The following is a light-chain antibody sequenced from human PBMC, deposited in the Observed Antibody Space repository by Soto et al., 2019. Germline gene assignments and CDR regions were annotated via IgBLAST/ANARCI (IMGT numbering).Light chain of an antibody. CDR1: QSITTY. CDR3: QQSYRTART. Sequence: DIPMTQSPASVCASVGNRDTITCRASQSITTYLNWYQHKPGKAPKLLMHDASSLDSGVPSRFSGSGSGTDFTLTISRLQPEDFAPYYCQQSYRTARTFEQGTKVDIK. J-gene: IGKJ1*01. V-gene: IGKV1-39*01. CDR2: DAS.